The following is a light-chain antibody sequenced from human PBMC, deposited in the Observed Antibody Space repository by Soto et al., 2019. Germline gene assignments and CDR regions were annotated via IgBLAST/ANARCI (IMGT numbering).Light chain of an antibody. CDR3: CSLTPSHTYV. CDR2: HVT. V-gene: IGLV2-14*03. CDR1: SSDIGHYDY. Sequence: QSALTQPASVSGSPGQSITISCTGTSSDIGHYDYVSWYQQHPGKAPKLMIYHVTYRPSGVSNRYSGSKSGNSASLTISGPQADDEADYYCCSLTPSHTYVFGSGTKVTVL. J-gene: IGLJ1*01.